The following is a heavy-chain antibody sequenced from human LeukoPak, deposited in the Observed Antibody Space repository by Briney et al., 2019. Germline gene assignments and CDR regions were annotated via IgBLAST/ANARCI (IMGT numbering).Heavy chain of an antibody. CDR1: GGSINNDF. CDR2: LYTSGST. J-gene: IGHJ4*02. Sequence: SETLSLTCTVSGGSINNDFLTWVRQPAGKALEWIGRLYTSGSTTYNPSLKSRVTISLDTSMTQFSLKLKSVTAADTAVYYCARQSDGGPLPYYYFDYWGQGTLVTVSS. CDR3: ARQSDGGPLPYYYFDY. D-gene: IGHD4-23*01. V-gene: IGHV4-4*07.